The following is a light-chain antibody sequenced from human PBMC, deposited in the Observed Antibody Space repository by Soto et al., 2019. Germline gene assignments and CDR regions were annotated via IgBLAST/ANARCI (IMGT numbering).Light chain of an antibody. Sequence: EIVLTQSPATLSLSPGERATLSCRASQSVSSYSARYQQKPGQAPRLLIYDASNRATGIPARFSGSGSGTDFTLTISSLEPEDFAVYYCQQRSNWPLYTFGQGTKLEIK. J-gene: IGKJ2*01. CDR2: DAS. CDR1: QSVSSY. V-gene: IGKV3-11*01. CDR3: QQRSNWPLYT.